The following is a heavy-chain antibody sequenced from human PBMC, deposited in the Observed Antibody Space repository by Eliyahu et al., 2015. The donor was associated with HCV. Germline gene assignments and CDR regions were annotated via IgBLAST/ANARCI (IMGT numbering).Heavy chain of an antibody. CDR1: GGSISSGGYY. D-gene: IGHD3-9*01. CDR3: ARADYDILTGYYLANDY. CDR2: IYYSGST. Sequence: QVQLQESGPGLVKPSQTLSLTCTVSGGSISSGGYYWSWIRQHPGKGLEWIGYIYYSGSTYYNPSLKSRVTISVDTSKNQFSLKLSSVTAADTAVYYCARADYDILTGYYLANDYWGQGTLVTVSS. V-gene: IGHV4-31*03. J-gene: IGHJ4*02.